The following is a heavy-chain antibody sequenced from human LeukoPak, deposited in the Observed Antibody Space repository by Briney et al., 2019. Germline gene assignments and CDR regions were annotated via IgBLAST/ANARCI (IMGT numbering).Heavy chain of an antibody. D-gene: IGHD2-2*01. Sequence: PSETLSLTCTVSGGSISSYYWSWIRQPAGKGQEWIGRIYTSGSTNYNPSLKSRVTMSVDTSKNQFSLKLSSVTAADTAVYYCARGGAVVVPAAQGFFDLWGRGTLVTVSS. J-gene: IGHJ2*01. CDR2: IYTSGST. CDR1: GGSISSYY. V-gene: IGHV4-4*07. CDR3: ARGGAVVVPAAQGFFDL.